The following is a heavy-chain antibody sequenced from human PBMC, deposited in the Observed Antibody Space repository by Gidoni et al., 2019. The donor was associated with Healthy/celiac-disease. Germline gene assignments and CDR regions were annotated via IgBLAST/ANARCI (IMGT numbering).Heavy chain of an antibody. CDR1: GYSFTSYW. CDR2: IYPDDSDT. V-gene: IGHV5-51*01. Sequence: EVQLVQSGAEVKKPGESLKISCKGSGYSFTSYWIGWVRKMSGKGLEWMGIIYPDDSDTRYSPAFQGQVTISADNSISTAYLQWSSLKASDTAMYYCARLSSSQNWLDPWGQGTLVTVSS. CDR3: ARLSSSQNWLDP. D-gene: IGHD2-2*01. J-gene: IGHJ5*02.